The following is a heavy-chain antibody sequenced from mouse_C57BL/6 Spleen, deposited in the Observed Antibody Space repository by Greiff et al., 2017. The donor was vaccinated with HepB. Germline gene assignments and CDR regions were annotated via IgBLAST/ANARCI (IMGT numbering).Heavy chain of an antibody. V-gene: IGHV3-6*01. CDR1: GYSITSGYY. Sequence: DVKLQESGPGLVKPSQSLSLTCSVTGYSITSGYYWNWLRQFPGNKLEWMGYISYDGSNNYNPSLKNRISITSDTSKNQLFLKLNSVTTEDTATYYCAIYDGYDFAYWGQGTLVTVSA. D-gene: IGHD2-2*01. J-gene: IGHJ3*01. CDR2: ISYDGSN. CDR3: AIYDGYDFAY.